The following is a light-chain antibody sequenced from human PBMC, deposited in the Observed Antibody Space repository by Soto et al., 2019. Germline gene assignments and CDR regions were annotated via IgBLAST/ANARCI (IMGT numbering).Light chain of an antibody. CDR3: QQVGT. J-gene: IGKJ3*01. Sequence: DIQMTQSPSSLSASVGDRVTITCRASQSISSYLNWYQQKPGKAPKLLIYAASSLQSGVPSRFSGSGSGTDFTLTISSLQPEDFATYYCQQVGTFGPGTKVDIK. CDR2: AAS. V-gene: IGKV1-39*01. CDR1: QSISSY.